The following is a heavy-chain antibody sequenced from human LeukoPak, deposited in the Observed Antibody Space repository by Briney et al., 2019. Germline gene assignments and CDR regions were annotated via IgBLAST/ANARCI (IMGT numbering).Heavy chain of an antibody. Sequence: EASVKVSCKASDFSFTSYGMSWVRQAPGQGLEWMGWISAYNGSTKYAQTLQGRVTMTTDTSTGTAYMELRSLRPDDTAVYYCARDLTSNVAVTEDHYYAMDVWGQGTTVTVSS. J-gene: IGHJ6*02. V-gene: IGHV1-18*01. D-gene: IGHD6-19*01. CDR1: DFSFTSYG. CDR3: ARDLTSNVAVTEDHYYAMDV. CDR2: ISAYNGST.